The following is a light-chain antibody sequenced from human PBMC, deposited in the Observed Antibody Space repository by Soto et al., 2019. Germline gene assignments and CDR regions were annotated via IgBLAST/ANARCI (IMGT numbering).Light chain of an antibody. CDR2: DAS. CDR3: QHRYNWLIT. V-gene: IGKV3-11*01. J-gene: IGKJ5*01. CDR1: QSVSSY. Sequence: EIVLTQSPATLSSSPGERATLSCRASQSVSSYLAWYQQKPGQAPRLLIYDASNRATGIPARFSGSGSGTDFTLTISSLEPEDFAVYYCQHRYNWLITFGQGTRLEIK.